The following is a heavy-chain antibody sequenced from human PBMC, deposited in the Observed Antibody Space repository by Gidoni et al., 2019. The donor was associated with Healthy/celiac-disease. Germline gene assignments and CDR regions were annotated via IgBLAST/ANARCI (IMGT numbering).Heavy chain of an antibody. CDR2: IYYRGST. CDR3: AREQFRQSFYYNGLDV. V-gene: IGHV4-39*02. J-gene: IGHJ6*02. D-gene: IGHD6-19*01. CDR1: GGSISSSPYY. Sequence: QPQLQESGPGLVKASENPDLTCPVSGGSISSSPYYWFWIRQPPGKGLEWIWSIYYRGSTSYNPSLKSRVTISVHTSKKQFSLKLSSVTAADTAVYYCAREQFRQSFYYNGLDVWGQGTAITVSS.